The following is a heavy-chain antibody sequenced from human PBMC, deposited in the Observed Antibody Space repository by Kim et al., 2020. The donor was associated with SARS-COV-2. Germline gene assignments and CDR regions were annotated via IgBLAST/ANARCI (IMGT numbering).Heavy chain of an antibody. Sequence: SETLSLTCAVYGGSFSGYYWSWIRQPPGKGLEWIGEINHSGSTNYNPSLKSRVTISVDTSKNQFSLKLSSVTAADTAVYYCASSASMVRGVFDYWGQGTL. V-gene: IGHV4-34*01. J-gene: IGHJ4*02. CDR3: ASSASMVRGVFDY. CDR1: GGSFSGYY. CDR2: INHSGST. D-gene: IGHD3-10*01.